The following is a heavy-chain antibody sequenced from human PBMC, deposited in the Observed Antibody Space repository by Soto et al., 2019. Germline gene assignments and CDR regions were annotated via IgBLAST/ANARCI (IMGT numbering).Heavy chain of an antibody. V-gene: IGHV4-59*01. CDR3: ARRYGDYVLDY. CDR1: GGSISSYY. Sequence: QVQLQESGPGLVKPSETLSLTCTVSGGSISSYYWSWIRQPPGKGLEWIGYIYYSGTTNYNPSLASRVTLSVVTYKNQFSLKLSSVTAADTAVYYCARRYGDYVLDYWGKGTLVTVSS. D-gene: IGHD4-17*01. CDR2: IYYSGTT. J-gene: IGHJ4*02.